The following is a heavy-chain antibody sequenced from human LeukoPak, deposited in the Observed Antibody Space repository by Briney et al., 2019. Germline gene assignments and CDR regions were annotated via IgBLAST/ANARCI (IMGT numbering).Heavy chain of an antibody. CDR3: AKASALKEQWELETYFQH. Sequence: GGSLRLSCAASGFTFSSYAMHWVRQAPGKGLEWVAVISYDGSNKYYADSVKGRFTISRDNSKNTLYLQMNSLRAEDTAVYYCAKASALKEQWELETYFQHWGQGTLVTVSS. D-gene: IGHD1-26*01. V-gene: IGHV3-30*01. J-gene: IGHJ1*01. CDR1: GFTFSSYA. CDR2: ISYDGSNK.